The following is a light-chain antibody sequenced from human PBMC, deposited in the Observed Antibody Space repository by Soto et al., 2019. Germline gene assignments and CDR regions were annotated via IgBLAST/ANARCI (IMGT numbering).Light chain of an antibody. J-gene: IGKJ5*01. V-gene: IGKV3D-20*02. CDR3: QQRSNWPSIT. CDR1: QSVSSSH. CDR2: DAS. Sequence: EIVLTQSPGNLSLSPGERATLSCRASQSVSSSHLGWYQKKPGQAPRLLIYDASNRATGIPARFSGSGSGTDFTLTISSLEPEDFAVYYCQQRSNWPSITFGQGTRLEIK.